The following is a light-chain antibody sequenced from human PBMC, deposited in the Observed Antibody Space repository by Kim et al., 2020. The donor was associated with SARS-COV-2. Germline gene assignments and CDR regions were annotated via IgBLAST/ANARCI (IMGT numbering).Light chain of an antibody. CDR1: SYNIGDNY. V-gene: IGLV1-51*01. J-gene: IGLJ3*02. Sequence: QSVLTQPPSVSAAPGQKVTISCTGSSYNIGDNYVSWYQQHPGTAPKLLIYDNDKRPSGIADRFSGSKSGTSATLSITGLQPGDEADYYCGTWDSSQSAVVFGGGTQLTVL. CDR2: DND. CDR3: GTWDSSQSAVV.